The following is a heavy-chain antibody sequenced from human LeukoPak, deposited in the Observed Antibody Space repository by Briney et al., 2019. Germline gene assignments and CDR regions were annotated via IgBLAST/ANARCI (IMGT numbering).Heavy chain of an antibody. V-gene: IGHV3-43*01. D-gene: IGHD3-22*01. CDR3: AKASYDSSGSLDY. J-gene: IGHJ4*02. Sequence: GGSLRPSCAASGFTFDDYTMHWVRQAPGKGLEWVSLISWDGGSTYYADSVKGRFTISRDNSKNSLHLQMNSLRTEDTALYYCAKASYDSSGSLDYWGQGTLVTVSS. CDR1: GFTFDDYT. CDR2: ISWDGGST.